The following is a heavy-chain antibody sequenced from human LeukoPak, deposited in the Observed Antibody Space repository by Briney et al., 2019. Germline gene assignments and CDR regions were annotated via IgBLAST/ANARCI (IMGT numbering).Heavy chain of an antibody. CDR1: GFTFSSYG. J-gene: IGHJ5*01. Sequence: GGSLRLSCAASGFTFSSYGMHWVRQAPGKGLEGVAGISYDASNKNHVDSVKGRFTISRYNSKNTLYLQMNSLRAEDTPVYYGAKDSGEYVSGSYFDSWGQGTLVTVSS. CDR2: ISYDASNK. V-gene: IGHV3-30*18. D-gene: IGHD3-10*01. CDR3: AKDSGEYVSGSYFDS.